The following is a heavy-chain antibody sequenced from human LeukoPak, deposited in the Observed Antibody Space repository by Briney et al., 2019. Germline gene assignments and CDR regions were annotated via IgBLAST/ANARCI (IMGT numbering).Heavy chain of an antibody. J-gene: IGHJ2*01. Sequence: SVQVSCQASGFTFTSSAVQWVRQARGQRLEWIGWIVVGSGNTNYAQKFQERVTITRDMSTSTAYMELSSLRSEDTAVYYCAADALGCSSTSCYPYDWYFDLWGCGTLVTVSS. CDR1: GFTFTSSA. CDR3: AADALGCSSTSCYPYDWYFDL. D-gene: IGHD2-2*01. V-gene: IGHV1-58*01. CDR2: IVVGSGNT.